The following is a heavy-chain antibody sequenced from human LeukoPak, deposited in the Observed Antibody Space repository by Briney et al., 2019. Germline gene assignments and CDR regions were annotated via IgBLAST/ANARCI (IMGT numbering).Heavy chain of an antibody. V-gene: IGHV4-39*07. D-gene: IGHD5-18*01. Sequence: PSETLSLTCTVSGGSISSSSYYWGWIRQPPGKGLEWIGSIYYSGSTYYNPSLKSRVTISVDTSKNQFSLKLSSVTAADTAVYYCARVTAMVTGNDAFDIWGQGTMVTVSS. CDR2: IYYSGST. CDR1: GGSISSSSYY. J-gene: IGHJ3*02. CDR3: ARVTAMVTGNDAFDI.